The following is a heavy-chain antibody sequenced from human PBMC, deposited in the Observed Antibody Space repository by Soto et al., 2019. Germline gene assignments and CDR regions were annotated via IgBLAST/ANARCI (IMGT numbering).Heavy chain of an antibody. CDR1: GYTFTSYG. CDR3: ARGYCTNGVCLPTDY. D-gene: IGHD2-8*01. V-gene: IGHV1-18*01. CDR2: ISAYNGNT. J-gene: IGHJ4*02. Sequence: ASVKVSCKASGYTFTSYGISWVRQAPGQGLEWMGWISAYNGNTNYAQKLQGRVTVTTDTSTSTAYMELRSLRSDDTAVYYCARGYCTNGVCLPTDYWGQGTLVTVSS.